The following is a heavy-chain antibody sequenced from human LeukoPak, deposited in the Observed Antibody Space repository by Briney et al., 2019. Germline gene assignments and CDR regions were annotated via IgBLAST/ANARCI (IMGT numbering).Heavy chain of an antibody. Sequence: GASVKVSCKVSGYSLTELSMHWVRQAPGKGLEWMGGFDPEDNKTIYAQKFQGRVTMTEDTSTDTAYMELSSLRSEDTAMYYCATDLRVPGRGGYWGQGTLVTVSS. D-gene: IGHD3-10*01. CDR1: GYSLTELS. J-gene: IGHJ4*02. V-gene: IGHV1-24*01. CDR3: ATDLRVPGRGGY. CDR2: FDPEDNKT.